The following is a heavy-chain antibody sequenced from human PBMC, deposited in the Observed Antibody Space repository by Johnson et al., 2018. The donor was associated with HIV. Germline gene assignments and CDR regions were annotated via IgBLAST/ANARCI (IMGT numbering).Heavy chain of an antibody. CDR3: AREEGVGDDYGGKSAFDI. J-gene: IGHJ3*02. Sequence: QVQLVESGGGVVQPGRSLRLSCAASGFTFSSFGMHWVRQAPGKGLEWVAVVSDHGRTTYFADSVKGRFTISRDNSKNTLYLQMNSLRAEDTAVYYCAREEGVGDDYGGKSAFDIWGQGTMVTVSS. D-gene: IGHD4-23*01. V-gene: IGHV3-30*03. CDR2: VSDHGRTT. CDR1: GFTFSSFG.